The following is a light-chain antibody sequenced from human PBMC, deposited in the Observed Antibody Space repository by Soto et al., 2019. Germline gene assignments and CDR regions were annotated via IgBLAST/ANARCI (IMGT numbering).Light chain of an antibody. Sequence: EIVLTQSPGTVSLSPGERATLSCRASQSVNSNYLAWHQQKPGQAPRLLIYGVSSRATGIPDRFSGSGSGTDFTLTISRLEPEDFAVYYCQQYGGSPRTFGQGTKVDIK. CDR3: QQYGGSPRT. V-gene: IGKV3-20*01. J-gene: IGKJ1*01. CDR2: GVS. CDR1: QSVNSNY.